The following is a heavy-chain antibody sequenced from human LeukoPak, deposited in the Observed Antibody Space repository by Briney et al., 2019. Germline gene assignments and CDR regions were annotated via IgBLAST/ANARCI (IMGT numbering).Heavy chain of an antibody. Sequence: GRSLRLSCAASGFTFSSYAMHWVRQAPGKGLEWVAVISYDGSNKYYADSVKGRFTISRVNSKNTLYLQMNSLRAEDTAVYYCAKVMPPGRIRFYSYYMDVWGKGTTVTVS. D-gene: IGHD2-15*01. CDR1: GFTFSSYA. J-gene: IGHJ6*03. V-gene: IGHV3-30-3*01. CDR3: AKVMPPGRIRFYSYYMDV. CDR2: ISYDGSNK.